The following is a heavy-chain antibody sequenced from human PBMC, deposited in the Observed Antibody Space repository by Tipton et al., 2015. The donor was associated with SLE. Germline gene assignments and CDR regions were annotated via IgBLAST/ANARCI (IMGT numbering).Heavy chain of an antibody. D-gene: IGHD3-3*01. CDR1: GGSLSSSSYY. CDR3: ARGGVTIFGVVIRSKLDV. CDR2: IYYSGST. V-gene: IGHV4-61*05. Sequence: TLSLTCTVSGGSLSSSSYYWGWIRQPPGKGLEWIGYIYYSGSTNYNPSLKSRVTISVDTSKNQFSLKLSSVTAADTAVYYCARGGVTIFGVVIRSKLDVWGQGTTVTVSS. J-gene: IGHJ6*02.